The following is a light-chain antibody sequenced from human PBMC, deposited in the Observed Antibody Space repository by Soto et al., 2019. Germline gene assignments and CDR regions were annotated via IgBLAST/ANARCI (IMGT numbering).Light chain of an antibody. CDR1: QSINHKY. V-gene: IGKV3-20*01. CDR3: HLYSGSPLT. Sequence: EIVLTQSPGTLSLSPGERATLSCRASQSINHKYFAWFQQEPGQTPRLLIHGVSIRATGIPDRFSASGSGTDFSLTISRLEPEDFAVYYCHLYSGSPLTFGQGTKVEIK. CDR2: GVS. J-gene: IGKJ1*01.